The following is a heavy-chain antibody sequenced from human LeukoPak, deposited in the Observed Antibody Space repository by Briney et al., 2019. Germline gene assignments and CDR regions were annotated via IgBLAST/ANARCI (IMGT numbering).Heavy chain of an antibody. CDR1: GGPISSYY. CDR2: IYYSGST. V-gene: IGHV4-59*01. J-gene: IGHJ4*02. CDR3: ARGPKYSSSWYGSYFDY. D-gene: IGHD6-13*01. Sequence: SETLSLTCTVSGGPISSYYWSWIRQPPGKGLEWIGYIYYSGSTNYNPSLKSRVTISVDTSKNQFSLKLSSVTAADTAVYYCARGPKYSSSWYGSYFDYWGQGTLVTVSS.